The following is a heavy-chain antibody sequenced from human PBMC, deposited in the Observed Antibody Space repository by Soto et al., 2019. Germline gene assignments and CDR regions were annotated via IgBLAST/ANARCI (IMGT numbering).Heavy chain of an antibody. J-gene: IGHJ4*02. CDR1: GYTFTGYY. D-gene: IGHD4-4*01. Sequence: SVKVSCKASGYTFTGYYINWVRQATGQGLEWMGWMNPNSGNTGYAQKFQGRVTMTRNTSISTAYMELSSLRSEDTAVYYCARPLYGNNVAYWGKGTLVPVSS. V-gene: IGHV1-8*02. CDR3: ARPLYGNNVAY. CDR2: MNPNSGNT.